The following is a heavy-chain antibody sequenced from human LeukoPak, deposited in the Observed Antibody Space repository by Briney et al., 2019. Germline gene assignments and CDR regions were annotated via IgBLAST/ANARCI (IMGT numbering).Heavy chain of an antibody. CDR1: GFTFSSYS. J-gene: IGHJ4*02. D-gene: IGHD3-3*01. CDR2: ISSSSSYI. V-gene: IGHV3-21*01. Sequence: GGSLRLSCAASGFTFSSYSMNWVRQAPGKGLEWVSSISSSSSYIYYADSVKGRFTISRDNAKNSLYPQMDSLRAEDTAVYYCARDWSGWYFDYWGQGTLVTVSS. CDR3: ARDWSGWYFDY.